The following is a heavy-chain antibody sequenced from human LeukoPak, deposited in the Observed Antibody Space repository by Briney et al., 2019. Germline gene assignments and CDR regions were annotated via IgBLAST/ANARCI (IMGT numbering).Heavy chain of an antibody. D-gene: IGHD3-3*01. CDR1: GFTFSNNW. V-gene: IGHV3-7*01. CDR3: ARVPPRFGVVIFPLDY. J-gene: IGHJ4*02. Sequence: GGSLRLSCAASGFTFSNNWMSWVRQAPGKGLEWVVNINQDGSGKYYVDSVKGRFSISRDNAKNSLYLQMNSLRAEDAAVYYCARVPPRFGVVIFPLDYWGQGTLVTVSS. CDR2: INQDGSGK.